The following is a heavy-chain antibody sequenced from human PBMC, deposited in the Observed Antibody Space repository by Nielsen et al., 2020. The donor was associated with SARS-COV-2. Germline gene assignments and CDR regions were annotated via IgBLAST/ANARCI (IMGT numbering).Heavy chain of an antibody. CDR1: GYTFTSYY. J-gene: IGHJ5*02. V-gene: IGHV1-46*01. Sequence: ASVKVSCKASGYTFTSYYMHWVRQAPGQGLEWMGIINPSGGSTSYAQKFQSRVTMTRDTSTSTVYMELSSLRSEDTAVYYCARDRIDAMETMVRGVIISSGFDPWGQGTLVTVSS. D-gene: IGHD3-10*01. CDR3: ARDRIDAMETMVRGVIISSGFDP. CDR2: INPSGGST.